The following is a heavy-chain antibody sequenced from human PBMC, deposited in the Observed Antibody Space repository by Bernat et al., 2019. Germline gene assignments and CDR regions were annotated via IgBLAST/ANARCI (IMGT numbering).Heavy chain of an antibody. CDR2: ISSSGSTI. CDR1: GFTFSGYS. V-gene: IGHV3-48*01. CDR3: ASGGNSGSRRFDY. Sequence: EVQLVESGGGLVQPGGSLRLSCAASGFTFSGYSMNWVRQAPGKGLEWVSYISSSGSTISYAGSVKGRFTISRDNAKNSLYLQMNSLRAEDTAVYYCASGGNSGSRRFDYWGQGTLVTVAS. D-gene: IGHD1-26*01. J-gene: IGHJ4*02.